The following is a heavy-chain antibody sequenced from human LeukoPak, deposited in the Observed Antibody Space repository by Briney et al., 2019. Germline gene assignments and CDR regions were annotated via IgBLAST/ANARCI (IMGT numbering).Heavy chain of an antibody. Sequence: SETLSLTCTVSGGSISSYYWSWIRQPAGERLEWIGRISFSGSTNYNPSLKSRVTMSVDSSKNQFSLILISVTAADTAVYYCARDLDWNYADYWGQGTLVTVSS. CDR3: ARDLDWNYADY. CDR2: ISFSGST. J-gene: IGHJ4*02. D-gene: IGHD1-7*01. CDR1: GGSISSYY. V-gene: IGHV4-4*07.